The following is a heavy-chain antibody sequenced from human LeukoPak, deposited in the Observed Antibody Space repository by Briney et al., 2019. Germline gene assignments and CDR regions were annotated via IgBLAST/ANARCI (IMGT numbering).Heavy chain of an antibody. CDR1: GGSISSYY. CDR2: IYYSGST. D-gene: IGHD5-24*01. J-gene: IGHJ4*02. V-gene: IGHV4-39*01. CDR3: ASFSRRLQKYYFDN. Sequence: PSETLSLTCTVSGGSISSYYWGWIRQPPGQGLEWIGSIYYSGSTYYNPSLKSRVTISVDTSKDQFSLKLNSVTAADTAVYYCASFSRRLQKYYFDNWGQGTLVTVSS.